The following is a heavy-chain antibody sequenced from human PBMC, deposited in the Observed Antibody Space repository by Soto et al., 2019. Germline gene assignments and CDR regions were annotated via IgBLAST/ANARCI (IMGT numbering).Heavy chain of an antibody. V-gene: IGHV3-23*01. Sequence: GGSLRLSCAASGVRFISYAMSWVRQAPGKGLEWVSGISGSGGSTYDADFVKGRFTISRDNSNDTLYLQMNGLRADDTAVYYCAKGEKWLEPSALDYWGQGILVTVSS. D-gene: IGHD6-19*01. CDR1: GVRFISYA. J-gene: IGHJ4*02. CDR2: ISGSGGST. CDR3: AKGEKWLEPSALDY.